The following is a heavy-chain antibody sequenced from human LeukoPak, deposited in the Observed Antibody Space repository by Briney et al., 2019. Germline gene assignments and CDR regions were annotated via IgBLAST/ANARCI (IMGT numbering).Heavy chain of an antibody. D-gene: IGHD6-19*01. CDR3: ARGRGWNYFDY. V-gene: IGHV4-34*01. CDR1: GASLSGYY. CDR2: INHSGTT. J-gene: IGHJ4*02. Sequence: PSETLSLTCGVHGASLSGYYWTWIRQSPGKGPEWIGEINHSGTTDDNPSLKSRVTISVDTSKTQFSLKLTSVTAAGTAVYYCARGRGWNYFDYWGLGTLVTVSS.